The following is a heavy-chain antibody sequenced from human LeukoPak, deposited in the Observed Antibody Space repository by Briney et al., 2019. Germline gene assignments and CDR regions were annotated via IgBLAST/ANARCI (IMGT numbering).Heavy chain of an antibody. Sequence: PGGSLRLSCAASGFTFSNYNMNWVRQAPEKGLEWISSISGSSAYIYYADSVKGRFTISRDNAKNSLYLQMNSLRADDTAMYYCVRIPNSANFPNWFDPWGLGTLVTVSS. CDR3: VRIPNSANFPNWFDP. J-gene: IGHJ5*02. CDR1: GFTFSNYN. D-gene: IGHD2/OR15-2a*01. CDR2: ISGSSAYI. V-gene: IGHV3-21*01.